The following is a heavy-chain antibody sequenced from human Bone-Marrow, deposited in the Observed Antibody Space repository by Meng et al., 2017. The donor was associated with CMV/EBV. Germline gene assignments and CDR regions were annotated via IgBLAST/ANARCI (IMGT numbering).Heavy chain of an antibody. CDR1: GYTFTSYD. Sequence: ASVKVSCKASGYTFTSYDINWVRQATGQGLEWMGWMNPNSGNTGYAQKFQGRVTITRNTSISTAYMELSSLRSEDTAVYYCARGAGLGYCSSTSCSLPYHYYGMDVWGQGTTVTVSS. J-gene: IGHJ6*02. V-gene: IGHV1-8*03. CDR3: ARGAGLGYCSSTSCSLPYHYYGMDV. D-gene: IGHD2-2*01. CDR2: MNPNSGNT.